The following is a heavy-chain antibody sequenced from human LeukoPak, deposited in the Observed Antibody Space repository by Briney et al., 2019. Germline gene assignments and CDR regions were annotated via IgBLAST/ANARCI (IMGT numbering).Heavy chain of an antibody. CDR1: GYTFTGYY. D-gene: IGHD2-2*01. J-gene: IGHJ6*02. Sequence: ASVKVSCKASGYTFTGYYMHWVRQAPGQGLEWMGWINPNSGGTNYAQKFQGRVTMTRDTSISTAYMELSRLRSDDTAVYYCARNYCSSTSCRPDYYYYGMDVWGQGTTVIVSS. V-gene: IGHV1-2*02. CDR2: INPNSGGT. CDR3: ARNYCSSTSCRPDYYYYGMDV.